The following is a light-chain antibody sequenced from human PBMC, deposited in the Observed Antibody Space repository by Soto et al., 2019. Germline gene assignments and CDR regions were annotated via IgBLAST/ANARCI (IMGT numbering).Light chain of an antibody. V-gene: IGKV1-5*01. Sequence: DIQITQSPSTLSASVGYTVTVTCRASQSIGRWLAWYQQKPGKAPKLLIFDASTLENGVPARFSGSRSGPEFSLTISSLQPDDFATYYCQQYYSYWTFGQGTKVDIK. CDR2: DAS. CDR1: QSIGRW. CDR3: QQYYSYWT. J-gene: IGKJ1*01.